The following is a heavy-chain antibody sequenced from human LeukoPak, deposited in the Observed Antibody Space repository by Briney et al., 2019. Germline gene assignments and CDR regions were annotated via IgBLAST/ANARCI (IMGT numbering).Heavy chain of an antibody. J-gene: IGHJ4*02. V-gene: IGHV4-61*02. CDR1: GGSIGSGSYY. Sequence: PSETLSLTCTVSGGSIGSGSYYWGWIRQPAGKGLEWIGRIYTSGSTNYNPSLKSRVTISVDTSKDQFSLKLSSVTAADTAVYYCARMPVDWYGGNMYYFDYWGQGTLVTVSS. D-gene: IGHD4-23*01. CDR3: ARMPVDWYGGNMYYFDY. CDR2: IYTSGST.